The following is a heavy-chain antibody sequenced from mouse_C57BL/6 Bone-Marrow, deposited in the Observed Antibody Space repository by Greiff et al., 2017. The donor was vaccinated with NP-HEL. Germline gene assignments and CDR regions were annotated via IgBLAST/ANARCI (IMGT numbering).Heavy chain of an antibody. CDR1: GYSITSGYY. J-gene: IGHJ3*01. V-gene: IGHV3-6*01. Sequence: EVQLQQSGPGLVKPSQSLSLTCSVTGYSITSGYYWNWIRQFPGNKLEWMGYISYDGSNNYNPSLKNRISITRDTSKNQFFLKLNSVTTEDTATYYCARWLLAWFAYWGQGTLVTVSA. D-gene: IGHD2-3*01. CDR2: ISYDGSN. CDR3: ARWLLAWFAY.